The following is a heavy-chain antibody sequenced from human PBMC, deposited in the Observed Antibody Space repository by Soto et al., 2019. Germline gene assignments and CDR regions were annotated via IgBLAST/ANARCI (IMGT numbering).Heavy chain of an antibody. Sequence: EVQLLESGGGLVQPGGSLRLSCAASGFTFSSYAMSWVRQAPGKGLEWVSAISGSGGSTYYADSVKGRFTISRDNCKNTLYLQMNRLRAEDTAVYYCAKDKGSYEFWSGWNYYYGMDGWGQGTTVTVSS. J-gene: IGHJ6*02. CDR2: ISGSGGST. D-gene: IGHD3-3*01. V-gene: IGHV3-23*01. CDR1: GFTFSSYA. CDR3: AKDKGSYEFWSGWNYYYGMDG.